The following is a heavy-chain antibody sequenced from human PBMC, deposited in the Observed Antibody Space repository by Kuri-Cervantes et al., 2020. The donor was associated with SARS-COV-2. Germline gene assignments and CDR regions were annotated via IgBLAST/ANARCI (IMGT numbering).Heavy chain of an antibody. V-gene: IGHV3-74*01. CDR3: VRDGDHWNFDY. CDR1: GFTFSGHW. CDR2: INPDGSYT. Sequence: GESLKISCAASGFTFSGHWIHWVRQAPGEGLVWVSRINPDGSYTNNADSVKGRFTISRDNSKNTLYLQMNSLRAEDTAVYYCVRDGDHWNFDYWGQGTLVTVSS. J-gene: IGHJ4*02. D-gene: IGHD1-1*01.